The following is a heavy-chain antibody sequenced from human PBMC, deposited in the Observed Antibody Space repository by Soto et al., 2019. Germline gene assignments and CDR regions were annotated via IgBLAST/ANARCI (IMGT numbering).Heavy chain of an antibody. J-gene: IGHJ6*02. V-gene: IGHV1-46*03. CDR1: GYTFTGYY. CDR3: ARVFLPNYDILTSSWAYYGMDV. D-gene: IGHD3-9*01. CDR2: INPSGGST. Sequence: GASVKVSCKASGYTFTGYYMHWVRQAPGQGLEWMGIINPSGGSTSYAQKFQGRVTMTRDTSTSTVYMELSSLRSEDTAVYYCARVFLPNYDILTSSWAYYGMDVWGQGTTVTVSS.